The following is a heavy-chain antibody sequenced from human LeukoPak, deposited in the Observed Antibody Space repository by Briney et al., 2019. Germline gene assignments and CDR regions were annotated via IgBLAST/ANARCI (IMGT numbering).Heavy chain of an antibody. CDR1: GGTFSSYA. V-gene: IGHV1-69*04. J-gene: IGHJ1*01. D-gene: IGHD3-3*01. Sequence: ASVKVSCKASGGTFSSYAISWVRQAPGQGLEWMGRIIPTLGIANYAQKFQGRVTITADKSTSTAYMELSSLRSEDTAVYYCASGGTLYFQHWGQGTLVTVSS. CDR3: ASGGTLYFQH. CDR2: IIPTLGIA.